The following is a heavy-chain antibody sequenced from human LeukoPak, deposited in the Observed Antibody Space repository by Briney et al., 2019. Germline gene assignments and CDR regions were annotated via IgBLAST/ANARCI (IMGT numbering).Heavy chain of an antibody. V-gene: IGHV1-18*01. Sequence: WASVKVSCKASGYTFTSYGISWVRQAPGQGLEWMGWISAYNGNTNYAQKLQGRVTMTTDTSTSTAYMELRSLRSDDTAVYYCARSHLHYYDSSGYYFPIDYWGQGTLVTVSS. CDR3: ARSHLHYYDSSGYYFPIDY. J-gene: IGHJ4*02. CDR1: GYTFTSYG. D-gene: IGHD3-22*01. CDR2: ISAYNGNT.